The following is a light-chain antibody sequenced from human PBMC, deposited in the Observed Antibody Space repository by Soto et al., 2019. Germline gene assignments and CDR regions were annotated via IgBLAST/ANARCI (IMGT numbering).Light chain of an antibody. V-gene: IGLV2-23*01. CDR2: EGS. J-gene: IGLJ2*01. Sequence: SVLTQPASVSGSPGQSITISCTGTSSNVGSYNLVSWYQQHPGKAPKLMIYEGSKRPSGVSNRFSGSKSGNTASLTISGLQAEDEADYYCCAYAGGVTLVFGGGTKLTVL. CDR3: CAYAGGVTLV. CDR1: SSNVGSYNL.